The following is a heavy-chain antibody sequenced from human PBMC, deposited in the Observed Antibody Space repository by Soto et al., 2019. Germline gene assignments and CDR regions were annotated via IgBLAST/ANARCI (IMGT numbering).Heavy chain of an antibody. CDR2: IYYSGST. CDR3: ARRIAAAGRDAFDI. CDR1: GGSISSGDYY. D-gene: IGHD6-13*01. V-gene: IGHV4-30-4*01. Sequence: PSETLSLTCTVSGGSISSGDYYWSWIRQPPGKGLEWIGYIYYSGSTYYNPSLKSRVTISVDTSKNQISLKLSSVTAADTAVYYCARRIAAAGRDAFDIWGQGTMVTVSS. J-gene: IGHJ3*02.